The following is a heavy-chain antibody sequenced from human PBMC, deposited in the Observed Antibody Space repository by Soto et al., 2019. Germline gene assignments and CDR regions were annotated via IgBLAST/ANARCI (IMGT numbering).Heavy chain of an antibody. J-gene: IGHJ6*02. CDR1: GFTFSSYA. D-gene: IGHD4-17*01. Sequence: GSLRLSCAASGFTFSSYAMHWVRQAPGKGLEWMAVISYDGNNKYYADSVKGRFTISRDNSKNTLYLQMNSLRAEDTAVYYCARDYGDDYYYGMDVWGQGTTVTVSS. V-gene: IGHV3-30-3*01. CDR2: ISYDGNNK. CDR3: ARDYGDDYYYGMDV.